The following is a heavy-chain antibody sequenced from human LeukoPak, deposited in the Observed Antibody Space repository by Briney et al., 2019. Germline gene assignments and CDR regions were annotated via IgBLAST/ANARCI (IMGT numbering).Heavy chain of an antibody. Sequence: ASVKVSCKASGGTFSSYAISWVRQAPGQGLEWMGGIIPIFGTANYAQKFQGRVTITTDESTSTAYMELSSLRSEDTAVYYCAGGAMVTTNWFDAWGQGTLVTLSS. V-gene: IGHV1-69*05. CDR3: AGGAMVTTNWFDA. CDR1: GGTFSSYA. CDR2: IIPIFGTA. J-gene: IGHJ5*02. D-gene: IGHD5-18*01.